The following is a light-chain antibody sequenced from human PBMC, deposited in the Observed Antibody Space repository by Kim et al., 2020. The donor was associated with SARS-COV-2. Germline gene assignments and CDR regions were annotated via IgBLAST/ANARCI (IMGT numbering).Light chain of an antibody. Sequence: SYELTQPPSVSVSPGQTASITCSGDKLGDKYACXYQQKPGQSPVLVIYQDSKRPSGIPERFSGSNSGNTATLPISGTQAMDEADYYCQAWDSSTVVFGGG. CDR1: KLGDKY. CDR3: QAWDSSTVV. CDR2: QDS. J-gene: IGLJ2*01. V-gene: IGLV3-1*01.